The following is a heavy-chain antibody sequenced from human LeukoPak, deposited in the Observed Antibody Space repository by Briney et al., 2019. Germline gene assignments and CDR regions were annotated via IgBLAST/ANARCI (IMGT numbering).Heavy chain of an antibody. CDR1: GGSISSHY. CDR3: AREGTYYYDSSGRWNWFDP. CDR2: IYYSGST. V-gene: IGHV4-59*11. Sequence: PSETLSLTCTVSGGSISSHYWSWIRQPPGKGLEWIGYIYYSGSTNYNPSLKSRVTISVDTSKNQFSLKLSSATAADTAVYYCAREGTYYYDSSGRWNWFDPWGQGTLVTVSS. D-gene: IGHD3-22*01. J-gene: IGHJ5*02.